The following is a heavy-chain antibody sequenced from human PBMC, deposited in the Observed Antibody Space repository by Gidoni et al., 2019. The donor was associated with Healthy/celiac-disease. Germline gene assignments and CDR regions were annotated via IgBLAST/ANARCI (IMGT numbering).Heavy chain of an antibody. D-gene: IGHD6-19*01. V-gene: IGHV3-23*01. Sequence: EVQLLESGGGLVQPGGSLGHSCAASGFTFSSYCMSWFPPAPGKGLELVSAISGSGGSTYYADSAKGRFTISRDNSKNTLYLQMTSLRAEDTAVYYCAKDRMQWLAYFDYWGQGTLVTVSS. CDR3: AKDRMQWLAYFDY. CDR2: ISGSGGST. J-gene: IGHJ4*02. CDR1: GFTFSSYC.